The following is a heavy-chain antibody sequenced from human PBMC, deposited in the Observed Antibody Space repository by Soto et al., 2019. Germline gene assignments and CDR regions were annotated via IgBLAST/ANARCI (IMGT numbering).Heavy chain of an antibody. CDR3: AKYRRDWISTPCYYCYGKDG. J-gene: IGHJ6*02. Sequence: EVQLLESGGGLVQPGGSLGLTCAASGFTFASYVMSWVRQAPGKGLEWVASISGSGGGIYYADSVKGRFTISRHNSKNTLHRQMSSLRADDTAVDYCAKYRRDWISTPCYYCYGKDGWGQGNRVTVSS. CDR2: ISGSGGGI. V-gene: IGHV3-23*01. CDR1: GFTFASYV. D-gene: IGHD2-2*01.